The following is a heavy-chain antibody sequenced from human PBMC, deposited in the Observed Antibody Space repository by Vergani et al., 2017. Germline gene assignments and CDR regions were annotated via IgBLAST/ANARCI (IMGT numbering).Heavy chain of an antibody. Sequence: QLQLQESGPGLVKPSETLSLTCTVSGGSISSSSYYWGWIRQPPGKGLEWIGSIYYSGSNYYNPSLKSRVTISVDTSKNQFSLKLNSVTAADTAVYYCGRVADFYGLGSRLLDLGGQGTLVTVSS. CDR1: GGSISSSSYY. V-gene: IGHV4-39*07. D-gene: IGHD3-10*01. CDR2: IYYSGSN. CDR3: GRVADFYGLGSRLLDL. J-gene: IGHJ5*02.